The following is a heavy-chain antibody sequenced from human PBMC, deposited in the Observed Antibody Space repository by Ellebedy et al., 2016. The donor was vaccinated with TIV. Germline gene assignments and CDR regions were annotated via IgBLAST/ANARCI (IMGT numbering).Heavy chain of an antibody. Sequence: GESLKISXAASGFTISNNYMSWVRQAPGKGLEWVAILHSGGTTFYADSVKGRFTISRDSSKNTLYLQMNSLSVEDTAVYYCARAPTVTSVFDCWGQGTLVTVSS. V-gene: IGHV3-53*01. CDR3: ARAPTVTSVFDC. CDR1: GFTISNNY. J-gene: IGHJ4*02. D-gene: IGHD4-17*01. CDR2: LHSGGTT.